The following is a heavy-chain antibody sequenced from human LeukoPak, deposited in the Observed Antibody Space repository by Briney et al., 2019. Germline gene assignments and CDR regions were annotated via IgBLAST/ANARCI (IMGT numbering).Heavy chain of an antibody. CDR2: IKQDGSEK. D-gene: IGHD4-17*01. Sequence: GGSLRLSCAASGFTFSSYWMSWVRQAPGKGLEWVANIKQDGSEKYYVDSVKGRFTISRDNAKNSLYLQMNSLRAEDTAVYYCARALYGDYTIFDYWGQGTLVTVSS. J-gene: IGHJ4*02. CDR3: ARALYGDYTIFDY. V-gene: IGHV3-7*01. CDR1: GFTFSSYW.